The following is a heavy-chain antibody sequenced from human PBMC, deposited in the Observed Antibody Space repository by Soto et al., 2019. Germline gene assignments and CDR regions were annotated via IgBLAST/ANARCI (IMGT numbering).Heavy chain of an antibody. V-gene: IGHV1-69*13. CDR2: IIPRFGIR. CDR1: GGTFSRNA. D-gene: IGHD4-17*01. CDR3: ARDGATDYGDYQNLFDS. Sequence: SVKVSCKAPGGTFSRNAINWVRQAPGQGLEWMGGIIPRFGIRNYAQKFEDRVTITVDESASTVYMELSSLRSEDTAIFYCARDGATDYGDYQNLFDSWGQGSLVIVSS. J-gene: IGHJ5*01.